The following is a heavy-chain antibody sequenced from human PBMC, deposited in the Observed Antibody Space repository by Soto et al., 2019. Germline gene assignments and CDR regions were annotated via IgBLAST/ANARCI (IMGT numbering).Heavy chain of an antibody. Sequence: ILSLTCTVSGGSISSYYWSWIRQPPGKGLEWIGYIYYSGSTNYNPSLKSRVTISVDTSKNQFSLKLSSVTAADTAVYYCARVSGDGSSGYYYFDYWGQGTLVTVSS. CDR2: IYYSGST. CDR3: ARVSGDGSSGYYYFDY. D-gene: IGHD3-22*01. J-gene: IGHJ4*02. V-gene: IGHV4-59*01. CDR1: GGSISSYY.